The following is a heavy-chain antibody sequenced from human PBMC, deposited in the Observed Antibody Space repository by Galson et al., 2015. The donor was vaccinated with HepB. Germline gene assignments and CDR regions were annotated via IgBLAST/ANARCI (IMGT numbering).Heavy chain of an antibody. Sequence: SVKVSCKASGGTFSSYAISWVRQAPGQGLEWVGGIIPIFGTANYAQKFQGRVTITADESTSTAYMELSSLRSEDTAVYYCAKQSITIFGGDPYYFDYWGQGTLVTVSS. CDR3: AKQSITIFGGDPYYFDY. CDR1: GGTFSSYA. D-gene: IGHD3-3*01. V-gene: IGHV1-69*13. J-gene: IGHJ4*02. CDR2: IIPIFGTA.